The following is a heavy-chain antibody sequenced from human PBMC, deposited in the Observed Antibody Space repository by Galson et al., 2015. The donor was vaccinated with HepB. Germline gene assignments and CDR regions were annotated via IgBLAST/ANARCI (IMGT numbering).Heavy chain of an antibody. J-gene: IGHJ6*02. CDR1: GYTFTSYD. V-gene: IGHV1-8*01. CDR2: MNPNSGNT. Sequence: SVKVSCKASGYTFTSYDINWVRQATGQGLEWMGWMNPNSGNTGYAQKFQGRVTMTRNTSISTAYMELSSLRSEDTAVYYCARGAGYSSSYYYGMDVWGQGTTVTVSS. CDR3: ARGAGYSSSYYYGMDV. D-gene: IGHD6-13*01.